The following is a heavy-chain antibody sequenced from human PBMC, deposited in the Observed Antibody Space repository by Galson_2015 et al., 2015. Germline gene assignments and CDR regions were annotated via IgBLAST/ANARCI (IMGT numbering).Heavy chain of an antibody. Sequence: SLRLSCAASGFTLSSHAMSWVRQAPGKGLEWVSGITGSGGSTYYADSVKGRFTISRDTSKNTLYLQMNSLRAEDTAVYYCAKEAYSSGWDDFDYWGQGTLVTVSS. CDR3: AKEAYSSGWDDFDY. J-gene: IGHJ4*02. CDR1: GFTLSSHA. CDR2: ITGSGGST. V-gene: IGHV3-23*01. D-gene: IGHD6-19*01.